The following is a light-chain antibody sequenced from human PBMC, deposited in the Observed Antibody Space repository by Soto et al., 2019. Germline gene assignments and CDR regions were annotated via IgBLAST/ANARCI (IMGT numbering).Light chain of an antibody. V-gene: IGKV3-20*01. CDR3: QHSRTS. CDR2: GAS. CDR1: QSVSSSY. Sequence: EIVLTQSPGTLSLSPGERATLSCRASQSVSSSYLAWYQQKPGQAPRQLIYGASSRATGIPDRFSGSGSGTDFTLTITRLEPEDFAVYYCQHSRTSFGGGTMVEIK. J-gene: IGKJ4*01.